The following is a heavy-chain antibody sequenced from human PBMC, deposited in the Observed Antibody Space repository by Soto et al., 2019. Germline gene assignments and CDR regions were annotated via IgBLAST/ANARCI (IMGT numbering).Heavy chain of an antibody. CDR3: LREGGGETLQPSYNWFDT. D-gene: IGHD2-21*02. Sequence: GASVNGSFESSGYTFTDYHIHRVRQASGQGLEFMGLINANNGWSGSGQQLRGRVSVPRDTSITTVFMELSNLRSDDTTAYYFLREGGGETLQPSYNWFDTWGQGTLV. V-gene: IGHV1-2*02. CDR1: GYTFTDYH. CDR2: INANNGWS. J-gene: IGHJ5*02.